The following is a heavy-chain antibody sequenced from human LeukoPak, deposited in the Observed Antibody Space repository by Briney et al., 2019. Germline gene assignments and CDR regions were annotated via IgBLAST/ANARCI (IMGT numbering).Heavy chain of an antibody. CDR3: AKDQGYCSGGSCPRFDY. Sequence: GGSLRLSCAASGFTFSSYGMHWVRQAPGKGLEWVAVISYDGSNKYYADSVKGRCTISRDNSKNTLYLQMNSLRAEDTAVYYCAKDQGYCSGGSCPRFDYWGQGTLVTVSS. D-gene: IGHD2-15*01. V-gene: IGHV3-30*18. CDR1: GFTFSSYG. CDR2: ISYDGSNK. J-gene: IGHJ4*02.